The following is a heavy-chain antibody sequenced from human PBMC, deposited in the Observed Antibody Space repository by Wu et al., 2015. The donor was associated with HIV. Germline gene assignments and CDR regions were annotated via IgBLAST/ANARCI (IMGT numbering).Heavy chain of an antibody. CDR3: VAPMIVMSRGFDF. J-gene: IGHJ4*02. V-gene: IGHV1-69*12. Sequence: QVQLVQSGAEVKKPGSSVKVSCKASGGTFSGSAINWVRQVPGLGLEWMGGIVPVFDTTNYAQKFQGRVTITADESTTTAYMELSSLRFEDTAVYYCVAPMIVMSRGFDFWGQGTLVTVSS. CDR1: GGTFSGSA. CDR2: IVPVFDTT. D-gene: IGHD3-22*01.